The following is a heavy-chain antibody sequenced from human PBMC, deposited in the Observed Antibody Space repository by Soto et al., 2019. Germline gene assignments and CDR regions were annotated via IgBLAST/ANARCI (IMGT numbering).Heavy chain of an antibody. D-gene: IGHD1-26*01. V-gene: IGHV5-10-1*01. J-gene: IGHJ6*02. Sequence: GASLKISGKGSGYSFTSSWISWVRQMPGKGLEWMGRIDPSDSYTNYSPSFQGDVTISADRSISTAYLQWSGLKASDTALYFCSNLDLHYLISVSGQRTTVTVSS. CDR2: IDPSDSYT. CDR3: SNLDLHYLISV. CDR1: GYSFTSSW.